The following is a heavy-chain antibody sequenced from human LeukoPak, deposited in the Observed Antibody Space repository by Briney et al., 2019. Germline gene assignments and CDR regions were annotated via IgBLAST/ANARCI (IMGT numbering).Heavy chain of an antibody. D-gene: IGHD6-13*01. Sequence: GGSLRLSCAASGFTFSNYWMFWVRQVPGKGLVWVSRINIDGTTTSYADSVKGRFTISRDNAKNTLYLQMNSLRAEDTAVYYCGRNLAADIDSWGQGTLVTVSS. CDR2: INIDGTTT. J-gene: IGHJ4*02. CDR1: GFTFSNYW. V-gene: IGHV3-74*01. CDR3: GRNLAADIDS.